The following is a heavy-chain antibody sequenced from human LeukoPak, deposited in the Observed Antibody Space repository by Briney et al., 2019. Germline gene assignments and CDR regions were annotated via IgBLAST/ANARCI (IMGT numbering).Heavy chain of an antibody. Sequence: GGSLRLSCAASGFTFSSYGMHWVRQAPGKGLEWVAVISYDGSNKYYADSVKGRFTISRDNSKNTLYLQMNSLRAEDTAVYYCARVDDSSGYYLGWFDPWGQGTLVTVSS. CDR2: ISYDGSNK. D-gene: IGHD3-22*01. CDR1: GFTFSSYG. J-gene: IGHJ5*02. V-gene: IGHV3-30*03. CDR3: ARVDDSSGYYLGWFDP.